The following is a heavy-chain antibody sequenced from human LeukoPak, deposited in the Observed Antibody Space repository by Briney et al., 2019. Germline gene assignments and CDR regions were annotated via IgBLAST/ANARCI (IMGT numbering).Heavy chain of an antibody. V-gene: IGHV1-24*01. Sequence: ASVKASCNVSVYTLTELSMHWVRQAPGKGLEWLGGFDLEDGERVYAQKLQGRLTMTEDTSTGTAYMELSSLRSDDTATYYCAAGAQLPIDYWGPGTLVTVSS. D-gene: IGHD1-1*01. J-gene: IGHJ4*02. CDR2: FDLEDGER. CDR1: VYTLTELS. CDR3: AAGAQLPIDY.